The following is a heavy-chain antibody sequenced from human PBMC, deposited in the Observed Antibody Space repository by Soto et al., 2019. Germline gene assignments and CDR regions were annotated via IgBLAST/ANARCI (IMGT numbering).Heavy chain of an antibody. CDR3: ARGCSSTSCYSLYGMDV. CDR2: INPNSGGT. V-gene: IGHV1-2*04. D-gene: IGHD2-2*01. CDR1: GYTFTGYY. Sequence: ASVKVSYKASGYTFTGYYMHWVRQAPGQGLEWMGWINPNSGGTNYAQKFQGWVTMTRDTSISTAYMEVSRLRSDDTAVYYCARGCSSTSCYSLYGMDVWGQGTTVTVSS. J-gene: IGHJ6*02.